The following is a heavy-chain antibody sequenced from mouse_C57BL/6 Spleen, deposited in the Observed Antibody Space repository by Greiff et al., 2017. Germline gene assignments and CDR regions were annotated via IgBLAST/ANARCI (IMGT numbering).Heavy chain of an antibody. CDR2: ISSGGSYT. J-gene: IGHJ2*01. Sequence: EVQVVESGGDLVKPGGSLKLSCAASGFTFSSYGMSWVRQTPDKRLEWVATISSGGSYTYYPDSVKGRFPIARDNAKNTLYLQMSSLKSEDTAMYYCARHDYYGSSYGDDGGQGTTLTVSS. CDR1: GFTFSSYG. V-gene: IGHV5-6*01. CDR3: ARHDYYGSSYGDD. D-gene: IGHD1-1*01.